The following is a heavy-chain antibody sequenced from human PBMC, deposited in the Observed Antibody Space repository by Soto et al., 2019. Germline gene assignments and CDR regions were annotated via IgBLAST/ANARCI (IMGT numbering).Heavy chain of an antibody. D-gene: IGHD3-3*01. CDR2: ISSSSSYI. CDR1: GFTFSSYS. Sequence: GGSLRLSCAASGFTFSSYSMNWVRQAPGKGLEWVSSISSSSSYIYYADSVKGRFTISRDNSKNSLYLQMNSLRAEDTAVYYCARDSVDFWSGSIRDVAHRFDHWGQETRFTVPS. J-gene: IGHJ4*02. V-gene: IGHV3-21*01. CDR3: ARDSVDFWSGSIRDVAHRFDH.